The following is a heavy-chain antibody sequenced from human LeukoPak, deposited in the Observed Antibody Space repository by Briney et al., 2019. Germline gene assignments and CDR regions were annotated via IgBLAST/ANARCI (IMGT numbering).Heavy chain of an antibody. V-gene: IGHV4-4*07. CDR1: GGSISSYY. Sequence: SENLSLTCTVSGGSISSYYWGWIRPPAGEGLEGVWRIYTSGSTNYNPSLKSRVTMSVDTSKNQFSLKLSSVTAADTAVYYCARDDGRRDRTMYDAFDIWGQGTMVTVSS. CDR3: ARDDGRRDRTMYDAFDI. CDR2: IYTSGST. D-gene: IGHD1/OR15-1a*01. J-gene: IGHJ3*02.